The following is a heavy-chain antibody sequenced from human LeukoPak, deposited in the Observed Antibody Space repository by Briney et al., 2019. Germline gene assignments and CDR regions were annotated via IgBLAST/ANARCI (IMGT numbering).Heavy chain of an antibody. CDR3: ARYVVGYCSGGSCCGMDV. CDR2: TYYRSKWYN. D-gene: IGHD2-15*01. CDR1: GDSVSSNSAA. V-gene: IGHV6-1*01. Sequence: SQTPSLTCAISGDSVSSNSAAWNWIRQSPSRGLEWLGRTYYRSKWYNDYAVSVKSRITINPDTSKNQFSLQLNSVTPEDTAVYYCARYVVGYCSGGSCCGMDVWGQGTTVTVSS. J-gene: IGHJ6*02.